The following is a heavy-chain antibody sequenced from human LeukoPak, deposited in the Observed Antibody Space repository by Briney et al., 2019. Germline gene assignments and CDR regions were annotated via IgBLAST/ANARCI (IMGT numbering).Heavy chain of an antibody. CDR3: ARDTRNTWFYY. Sequence: SETLSLTCTVSGASVSSGGNYWSWIRQSPGKGLEWIGSFYYSGTTDYNPSLKGRVTMSINRSKNQFSLNLNSVTAADTAVYYCARDTRNTWFYYWGQGTLVTVSS. V-gene: IGHV4-61*08. J-gene: IGHJ4*02. CDR2: FYYSGTT. D-gene: IGHD1/OR15-1a*01. CDR1: GASVSSGGNY.